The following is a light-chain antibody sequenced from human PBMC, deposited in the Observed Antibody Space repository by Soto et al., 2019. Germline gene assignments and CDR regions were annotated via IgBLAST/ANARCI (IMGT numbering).Light chain of an antibody. Sequence: DIQMTQSPSSLSASVGDRVTITCRASQSIAKNLKWYQQKPGKAPNLLIYAASSLQSGVPSRFSGSGSGTDFSLTISSLQPEDFATYYCQQSYSTPSTFGQGTRLEIK. CDR3: QQSYSTPST. V-gene: IGKV1-39*01. CDR2: AAS. CDR1: QSIAKN. J-gene: IGKJ5*01.